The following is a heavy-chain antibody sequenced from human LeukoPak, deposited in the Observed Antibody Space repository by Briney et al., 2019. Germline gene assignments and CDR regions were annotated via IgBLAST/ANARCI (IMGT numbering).Heavy chain of an antibody. D-gene: IGHD3-10*01. CDR2: IYYSGST. J-gene: IGHJ5*02. CDR1: GGSISSSSYY. CDR3: ARVLKRGVDP. V-gene: IGHV4-39*01. Sequence: SETLSLTCTVSGGSISSSSYYWGWIRQPPGKGLEWIGSIYYSGSTYYNPSLKSRVTISVDTSKNQFSLKLSSVTAADTAVYYCARVLKRGVDPWGQGTLVTVSS.